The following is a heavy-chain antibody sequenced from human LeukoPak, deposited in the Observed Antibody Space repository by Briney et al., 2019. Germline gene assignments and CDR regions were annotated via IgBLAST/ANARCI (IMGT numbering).Heavy chain of an antibody. D-gene: IGHD2-2*02. J-gene: IGHJ1*01. V-gene: IGHV1-18*01. CDR1: GYTFTSYG. CDR3: AREGCCSSTSCYRIEYFQH. Sequence: ASVKVSCKASGYTFTSYGISWVRQAPGQGLEWMGWISAYNGNTNYAQKLQGRVTMTTDTSTSTAYMELRSLRSDDTAVYYCAREGCCSSTSCYRIEYFQHWGQGTLVTVSS. CDR2: ISAYNGNT.